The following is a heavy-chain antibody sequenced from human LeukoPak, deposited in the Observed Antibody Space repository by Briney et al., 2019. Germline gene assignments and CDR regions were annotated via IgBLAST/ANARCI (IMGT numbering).Heavy chain of an antibody. D-gene: IGHD3-9*01. V-gene: IGHV4-59*01. CDR3: ARHSYGLRYFDWLKGGYFDY. Sequence: SETLSLTCTVSGGSISSYYWSWIRQPPGKGLEWIGYIYYSGSTNYNPSLKSRVTISVDTSKNQFSLKLSSVTAADTAVYYCARHSYGLRYFDWLKGGYFDYWGQGTLVTVSS. CDR2: IYYSGST. CDR1: GGSISSYY. J-gene: IGHJ4*02.